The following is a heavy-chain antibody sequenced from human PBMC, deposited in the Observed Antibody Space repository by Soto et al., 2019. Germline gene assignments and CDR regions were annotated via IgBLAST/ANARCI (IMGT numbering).Heavy chain of an antibody. J-gene: IGHJ5*02. CDR1: GGSISSSSYY. CDR2: IYYSGST. Sequence: QLQLQESGPGLVKPSETLSLTCTVSGGSISSSSYYWGWIRQPPGKGLEWIGSIYYSGSTYYNPSLKSRVTISVDTSKNQFSLKLSSVTAADTAVYYCARQPKIQWLVRFHDWFDPWGQGTLVTVSS. D-gene: IGHD6-19*01. CDR3: ARQPKIQWLVRFHDWFDP. V-gene: IGHV4-39*01.